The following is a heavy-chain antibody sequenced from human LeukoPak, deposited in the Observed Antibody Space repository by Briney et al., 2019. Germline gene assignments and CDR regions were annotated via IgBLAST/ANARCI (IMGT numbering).Heavy chain of an antibody. Sequence: PSETLSLTCAVSGGSISSGGYSWSWIRQPPGKGLEWIGYIYHSGSTYYNPSLKSRVTISVDRSKNQFSLKLSSVTAADTAVYYRARVANGGYFDYWGQGTLVTVSS. CDR1: GGSISSGGYS. CDR3: ARVANGGYFDY. CDR2: IYHSGST. V-gene: IGHV4-30-2*01. J-gene: IGHJ4*02.